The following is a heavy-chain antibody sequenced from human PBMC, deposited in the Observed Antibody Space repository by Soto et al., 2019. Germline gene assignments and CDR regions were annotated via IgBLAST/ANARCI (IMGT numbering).Heavy chain of an antibody. CDR3: ARAPILVGETTYENYFDY. CDR1: GGTFSNFV. CDR2: NIPIFGTA. J-gene: IGHJ4*02. V-gene: IGHV1-69*01. Sequence: QVQLVQSGAEEKKPGSSVKVSCKASGGTFSNFVISWVRHAPGQGLDWMGGNIPIFGTANYAQKFQGRVTIIADESTGTTYMELTSLRSEDTAVYYCARAPILVGETTYENYFDYWGQGTLVTVSS. D-gene: IGHD2-21*01.